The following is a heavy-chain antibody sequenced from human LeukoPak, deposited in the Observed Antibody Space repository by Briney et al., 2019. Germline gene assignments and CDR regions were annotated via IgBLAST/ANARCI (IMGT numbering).Heavy chain of an antibody. V-gene: IGHV3-33*01. D-gene: IGHD2-2*01. J-gene: IGHJ6*02. CDR2: IWYDGSNK. CDR1: GFTFSSYG. Sequence: GGSLRLSCAASGFTFSSYGMHWVRQAPGKGLEWVAVIWYDGSNKYYADSVKGRFTISRDNSKNTLYLQMNSLRAEDTAVYYCARKGYCSSTSCYYLGYYYYGMDVWGQGTTVTVSS. CDR3: ARKGYCSSTSCYYLGYYYYGMDV.